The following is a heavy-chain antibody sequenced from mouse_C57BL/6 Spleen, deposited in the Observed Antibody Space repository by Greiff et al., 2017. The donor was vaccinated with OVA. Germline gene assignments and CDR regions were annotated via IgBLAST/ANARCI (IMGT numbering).Heavy chain of an antibody. CDR1: GYTFTDYY. V-gene: IGHV1-26*01. Sequence: EVQLQQSGPELVKPGASVKISCKASGYTFTDYYMNWVKQSHGKSLEWIGDINPNNGGTSYNQKFKGKATLTVDKSSSTAYMELRSLTSEDSAVYYCARNPNFDFDYWGQGTTLTVSS. CDR2: INPNNGGT. J-gene: IGHJ2*01. CDR3: ARNPNFDFDY.